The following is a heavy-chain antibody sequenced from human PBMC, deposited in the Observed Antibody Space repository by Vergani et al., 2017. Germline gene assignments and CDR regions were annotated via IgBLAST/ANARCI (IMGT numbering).Heavy chain of an antibody. J-gene: IGHJ4*02. CDR2: IYYSGST. CDR1: GGSISSGGYY. D-gene: IGHD3-3*01. V-gene: IGHV4-31*03. CDR3: AIGIVYDFWSGHRALDY. Sequence: QVQLQESGPGLVKPSQTLSLTCTVSGGSISSGGYYWSWIRQHPGKGLEWIGYIYYSGSTYYNPSLKSRVTISVDTSKNQFYLKLSSLTAADTAVYYCAIGIVYDFWSGHRALDYWGQGTLVTVSS.